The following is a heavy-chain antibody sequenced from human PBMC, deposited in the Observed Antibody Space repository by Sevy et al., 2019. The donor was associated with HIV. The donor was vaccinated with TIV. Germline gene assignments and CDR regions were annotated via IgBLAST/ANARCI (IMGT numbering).Heavy chain of an antibody. Sequence: GGSLRLSCAASGFTFSSYAMHWVRQAPGKGLEWVAVISYDGSNKYYADSVKGRFTISRDNSKNRLYLQMNVLRAEDTAVYYCARVVVAGTFLNRSPNWGAFDIWGQGTMVTVSS. J-gene: IGHJ3*02. CDR3: ARVVVAGTFLNRSPNWGAFDI. CDR1: GFTFSSYA. D-gene: IGHD6-19*01. CDR2: ISYDGSNK. V-gene: IGHV3-30-3*01.